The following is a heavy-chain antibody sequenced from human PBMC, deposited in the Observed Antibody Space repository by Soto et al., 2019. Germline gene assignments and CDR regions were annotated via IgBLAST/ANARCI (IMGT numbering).Heavy chain of an antibody. CDR3: ARGHIVVVPTVGWFDP. Sequence: ETLSLTCTVSGYFISSGYYWGWIRQPPGKGLEWIGSMFHSGSTHYNPSLKSRVTMSVDTSKNQFSLRLSSVTASDTAVYYCARGHIVVVPTVGWFDPWGQGTLVTVSS. CDR2: MFHSGST. D-gene: IGHD2-2*01. V-gene: IGHV4-38-2*02. CDR1: GYFISSGYY. J-gene: IGHJ5*02.